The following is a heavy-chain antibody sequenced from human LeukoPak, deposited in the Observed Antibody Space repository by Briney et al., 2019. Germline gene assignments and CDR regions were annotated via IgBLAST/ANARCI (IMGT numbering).Heavy chain of an antibody. V-gene: IGHV3-74*01. CDR3: ARAPSEIGGYYPEYFRH. J-gene: IGHJ1*01. D-gene: IGHD3-22*01. CDR2: IKSDGST. CDR1: GSTFSSYW. Sequence: SGGSLRLSCAASGSTFSSYWMHWVRQAPGKGLVWVSRIKSDGSTNYADSVKGRFTISRGNAKNTVSLQMNSLRAEDTGVYYCARAPSEIGGYYPEYFRHWGQGTLVTVSS.